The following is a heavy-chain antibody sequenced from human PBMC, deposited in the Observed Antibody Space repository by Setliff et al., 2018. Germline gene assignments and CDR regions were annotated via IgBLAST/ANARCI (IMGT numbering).Heavy chain of an antibody. D-gene: IGHD4-4*01. CDR2: IYNSGTT. CDR1: GDSIGNTGYY. V-gene: IGHV4-39*02. CDR3: AGRDYSGGDS. J-gene: IGHJ5*01. Sequence: PSETLSLTCIVAGDSIGNTGYYWGWIRQPPGKGLEWIGRIYNSGTTNYNPSLKSRVTISADTSNNSFSLNLLSVTAADTAVYYCAGRDYSGGDSWGHGTLVTVSS.